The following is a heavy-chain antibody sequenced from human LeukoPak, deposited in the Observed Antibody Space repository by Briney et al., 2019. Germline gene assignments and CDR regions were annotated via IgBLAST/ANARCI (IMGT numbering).Heavy chain of an antibody. Sequence: PGGSLRLSCAASGFIFRNYALSWVRQAPGKGLEWVSAITGSGESTYYADSAKGRFTISRDNSKNTLYVEMNTLRAEDTAVYYCAKWGDYDILTGYYVSDFWGQGALVTVSS. J-gene: IGHJ4*02. D-gene: IGHD3-9*01. CDR1: GFIFRNYA. V-gene: IGHV3-23*01. CDR2: ITGSGEST. CDR3: AKWGDYDILTGYYVSDF.